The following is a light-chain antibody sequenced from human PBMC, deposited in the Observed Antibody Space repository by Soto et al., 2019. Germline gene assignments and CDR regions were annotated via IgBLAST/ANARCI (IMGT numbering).Light chain of an antibody. CDR1: QSISSW. V-gene: IGKV1-5*01. CDR3: QQYNSPWT. J-gene: IGKJ1*01. CDR2: DAS. Sequence: DIQMTQSPSTLSAYVGDRVNITFRASQSISSWLAWYQQKPGKAPKLLIYDASSLESGVPSRFSGSGSGTEFTLTISSLKPDDFATYYCQQYNSPWTFGQGTKVDIK.